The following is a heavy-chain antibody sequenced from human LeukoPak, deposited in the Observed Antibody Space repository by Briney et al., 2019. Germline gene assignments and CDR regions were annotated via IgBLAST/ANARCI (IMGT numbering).Heavy chain of an antibody. J-gene: IGHJ4*02. Sequence: GGSLRLSCAASGFTFSSYAMSWVRQAPGKGLEWVSAISGSGGSTYYADSAKGRFTISRDNSKNTLYLQMNSLRAEDTAVYYCAKGLLWFGEFDYWGQGTLVTVSS. D-gene: IGHD3-10*01. CDR2: ISGSGGST. CDR1: GFTFSSYA. V-gene: IGHV3-23*01. CDR3: AKGLLWFGEFDY.